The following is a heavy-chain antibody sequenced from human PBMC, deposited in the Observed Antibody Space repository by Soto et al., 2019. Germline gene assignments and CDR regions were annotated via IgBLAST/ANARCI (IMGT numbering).Heavy chain of an antibody. CDR2: ISYDGSNK. Sequence: GGSLRLSCAASGFTFSSYAMHWVRQAPGQGLEWVAVISYDGSNKYYADSVKGRFTISRDNSKNTLYLQMNSLRAEDTAVYYCARDSYYDSSGSFDYWGQGTLVTVSS. CDR1: GFTFSSYA. J-gene: IGHJ4*02. D-gene: IGHD3-22*01. V-gene: IGHV3-30-3*01. CDR3: ARDSYYDSSGSFDY.